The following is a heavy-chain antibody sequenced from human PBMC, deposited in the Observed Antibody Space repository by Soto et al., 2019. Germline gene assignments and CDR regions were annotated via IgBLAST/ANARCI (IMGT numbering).Heavy chain of an antibody. CDR3: ARGPGGPDGPGDY. D-gene: IGHD2-15*01. CDR1: GYTLTSYS. CDR2: INAGNGNT. Sequence: GGSVEVSCKASGYTLTSYSMHLVRQAPGQRLEWMGWINAGNGNTKYSQKFQGRVTITRDTSASTAYMELSSLRSEDTAVYYCARGPGGPDGPGDYWGQGTLVTVSS. J-gene: IGHJ4*02. V-gene: IGHV1-3*01.